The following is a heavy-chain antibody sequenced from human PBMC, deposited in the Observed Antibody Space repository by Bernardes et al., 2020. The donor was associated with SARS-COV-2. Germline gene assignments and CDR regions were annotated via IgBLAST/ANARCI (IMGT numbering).Heavy chain of an antibody. V-gene: IGHV3-74*01. Sequence: GGSLRLSCVVSGFTFSDSWMHWVRQAPGKGLVWVSRINGAGSSTNYADSVKGRFTISRDNAKNTVYLQMISLRAEDTAVYYCARGGTNGYNYNLNYWGQGTLVPVSS. D-gene: IGHD5-12*01. CDR1: GFTFSDSW. CDR3: ARGGTNGYNYNLNY. J-gene: IGHJ4*02. CDR2: INGAGSST.